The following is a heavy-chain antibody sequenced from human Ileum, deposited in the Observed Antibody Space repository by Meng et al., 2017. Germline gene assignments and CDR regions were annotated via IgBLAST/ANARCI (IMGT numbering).Heavy chain of an antibody. V-gene: IGHV1-2*06. CDR1: GYTVTDYY. D-gene: IGHD3-22*01. CDR3: ARDLGGYYDSSGYYAGYYFDY. CDR2: INPNSGGT. Sequence: QVQLVQSGAEVKKPGASVKVSCKASGYTVTDYYMHWVRQAPGQGLEWMGRINPNSGGTNYAQKFQGRVTMTRDTSISTAYMELSRLRSDDTAVYYCARDLGGYYDSSGYYAGYYFDYWGQGTLVTVSS. J-gene: IGHJ4*02.